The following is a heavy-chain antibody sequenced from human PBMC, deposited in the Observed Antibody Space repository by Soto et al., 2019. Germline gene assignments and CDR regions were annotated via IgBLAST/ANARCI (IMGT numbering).Heavy chain of an antibody. V-gene: IGHV3-9*01. Sequence: EVQLVESGGGLVQPGRSLRLSCAASGFRFEDYAMHWVQQAPGKGLEWVSGIAWNSDIIGYADSVKGRFTISRDNGNNSLYLQMNSLRPEDTALYYCAKDHYGSAIYGMDVWGQGTTVTVSS. D-gene: IGHD3-10*01. CDR1: GFRFEDYA. J-gene: IGHJ6*02. CDR3: AKDHYGSAIYGMDV. CDR2: IAWNSDII.